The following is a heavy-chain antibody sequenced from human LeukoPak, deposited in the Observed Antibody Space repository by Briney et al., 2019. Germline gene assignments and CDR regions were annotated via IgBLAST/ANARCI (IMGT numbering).Heavy chain of an antibody. CDR2: FSGSGST. CDR1: GFIFSSYA. V-gene: IGHV3-23*01. J-gene: IGHJ4*02. CDR3: AKTRSYYGSGSSMYYFDY. D-gene: IGHD3-10*01. Sequence: GGSLRLSCAASGFIFSSYAMSWVRQAPGKGLEWVSTFSGSGSTYYADSVKGRFTISRDNSKTTLSLQMKSLRAEDTAIYYCAKTRSYYGSGSSMYYFDYWGQGTLVTVSS.